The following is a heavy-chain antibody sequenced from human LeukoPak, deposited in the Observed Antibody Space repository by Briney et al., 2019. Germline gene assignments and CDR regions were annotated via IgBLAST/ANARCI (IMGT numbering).Heavy chain of an antibody. J-gene: IGHJ6*02. CDR2: IYYSGST. V-gene: IGHV4-39*01. Sequence: SETLSLTCTVSGGSISSSSTYYWGWIRQPPGKGLEWIGSIYYSGSTYYNPSLKSRVTISVDTSKNQFSLKLYSVTAADTAVYYCARQLGDLVGATVIYYGMDVWGQGTTVTVSS. CDR3: ARQLGDLVGATVIYYGMDV. D-gene: IGHD1-26*01. CDR1: GGSISSSSTYY.